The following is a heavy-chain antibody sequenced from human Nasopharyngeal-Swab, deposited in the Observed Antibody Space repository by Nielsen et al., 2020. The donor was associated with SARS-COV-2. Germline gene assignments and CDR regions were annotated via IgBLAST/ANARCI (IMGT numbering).Heavy chain of an antibody. J-gene: IGHJ6*02. D-gene: IGHD3-10*01. V-gene: IGHV3-48*03. Sequence: VRQAPGKGLEWVSYMSRSGGTIYYADSVKGRFTISRDNAQDPPSLQMNSLRAEDTAVYYCARGITMIRGATRYYYGMDVWGQGTTVTVSS. CDR2: MSRSGGTI. CDR3: ARGITMIRGATRYYYGMDV.